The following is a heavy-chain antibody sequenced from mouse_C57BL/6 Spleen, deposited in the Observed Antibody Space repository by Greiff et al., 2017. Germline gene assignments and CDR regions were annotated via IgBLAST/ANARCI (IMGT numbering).Heavy chain of an antibody. Sequence: QVQLKQPGAELVKPGASVKLSCKASGYTFTSYWMHWVKQRPGRGLEWIGRIDPNSGGTKYNEKFKSKATLTVDKPSSTAYMQLSSLTSEDSAVYYCARSIYYGSIFDYWGQGTTLTVSS. D-gene: IGHD1-1*01. CDR2: IDPNSGGT. V-gene: IGHV1-72*01. CDR3: ARSIYYGSIFDY. J-gene: IGHJ2*01. CDR1: GYTFTSYW.